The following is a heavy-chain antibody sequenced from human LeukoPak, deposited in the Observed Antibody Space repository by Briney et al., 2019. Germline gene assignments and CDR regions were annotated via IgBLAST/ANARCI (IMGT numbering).Heavy chain of an antibody. J-gene: IGHJ4*02. Sequence: PSQTLPLTCTVSGGSISSGGYYWSWIRQPAGKGLEWIGRIYTSGSTNYNPSLKSRVTMSVDTSKNQFSLKLSSVTAADTAVYYCARWGYSSSSGFDYWGQGTLATVSS. V-gene: IGHV4-61*02. CDR3: ARWGYSSSSGFDY. D-gene: IGHD6-6*01. CDR1: GGSISSGGYY. CDR2: IYTSGST.